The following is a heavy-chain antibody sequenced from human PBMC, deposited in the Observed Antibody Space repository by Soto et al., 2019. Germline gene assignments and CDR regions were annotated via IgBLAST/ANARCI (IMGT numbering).Heavy chain of an antibody. J-gene: IGHJ4*02. CDR1: GFTFSTYA. CDR2: ISGTGGST. D-gene: IGHD6-6*01. Sequence: EVQLLESGGGLVQPGGSLRLSCAASGFTFSTYAMSWVRQAPGKGLEWVSAISGTGGSTYYADSVKGRFTISRDNSKNTLYLKRNSLRAEDTAVYYCAKNGDTTSSSSPHWGQGPRVTVSS. CDR3: AKNGDTTSSSSPH. V-gene: IGHV3-23*01.